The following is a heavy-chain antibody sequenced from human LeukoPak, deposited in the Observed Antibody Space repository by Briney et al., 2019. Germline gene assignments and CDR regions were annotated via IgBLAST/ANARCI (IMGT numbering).Heavy chain of an antibody. CDR2: MNPNSGNT. CDR3: ASTYDSSGQASDY. J-gene: IGHJ4*02. CDR1: GYTFTSYD. D-gene: IGHD3-22*01. V-gene: IGHV1-8*03. Sequence: ASVKVSCKASGYTFTSYDINWVRQATGQGLEWMGWMNPNSGNTGYAQKFQGRVTITRNTSISTAYMELRSLRSDDTAVYYCASTYDSSGQASDYWGQGTLVTVSS.